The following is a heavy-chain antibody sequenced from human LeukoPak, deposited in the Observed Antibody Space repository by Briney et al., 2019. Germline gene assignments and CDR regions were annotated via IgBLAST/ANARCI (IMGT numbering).Heavy chain of an antibody. Sequence: GGSLRLSCAASGCTFSSYAMSWVRQAPGKGLEWVSAISGSGGSTYYADSVKGRFTISRDNSKNTLYLQMNSLRAEDTAVYYCAKSSSSWYVAIDYWGQGTLVTVSS. CDR3: AKSSSSWYVAIDY. CDR1: GCTFSSYA. D-gene: IGHD6-13*01. CDR2: ISGSGGST. V-gene: IGHV3-23*01. J-gene: IGHJ4*02.